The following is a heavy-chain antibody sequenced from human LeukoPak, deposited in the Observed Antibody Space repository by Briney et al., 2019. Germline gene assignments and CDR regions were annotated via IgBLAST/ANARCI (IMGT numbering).Heavy chain of an antibody. Sequence: SETLSLTCAVYGGSFSGYYWSWIRQPPGKGLEWIGEINHSGSTNYNPSLKSRVTISVDTSKNQFSLKLSSVTAADTAVYYCARDRVRIAVAVDYFDYWGQGTLVTVSS. J-gene: IGHJ4*02. CDR2: INHSGST. CDR1: GGSFSGYY. CDR3: ARDRVRIAVAVDYFDY. D-gene: IGHD6-19*01. V-gene: IGHV4-34*01.